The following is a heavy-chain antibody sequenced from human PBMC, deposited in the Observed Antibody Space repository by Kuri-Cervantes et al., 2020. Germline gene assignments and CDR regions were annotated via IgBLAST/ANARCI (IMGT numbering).Heavy chain of an antibody. CDR3: AKDGHPIVVVTAIFQH. J-gene: IGHJ1*01. CDR1: GFTFSSYD. CDR2: IGTAGDT. D-gene: IGHD2-21*02. Sequence: GGSLRLSCAASGFTFSSYDMHWVRQATGKGLEWVSAIGTAGDTYYPGSVKGRFTISRENAKNSLYLQMNSLRAGDTAVYYCAKDGHPIVVVTAIFQHWGQGTLVTVSS. V-gene: IGHV3-13*01.